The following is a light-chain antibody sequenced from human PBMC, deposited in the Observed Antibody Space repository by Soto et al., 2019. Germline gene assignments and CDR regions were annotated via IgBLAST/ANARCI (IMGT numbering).Light chain of an antibody. CDR3: QQYYSYPRT. V-gene: IGKV1-8*01. CDR2: AAS. Sequence: AIWMTQSPSSFSASTGDRVTITCRASQGISSYLAWYQQKPGKAPKLLIYAASTLQSGVPSRFSGSGSGTDFTLTTSCLQSEDFATYYCQQYYSYPRTFGQGTKVEIK. CDR1: QGISSY. J-gene: IGKJ1*01.